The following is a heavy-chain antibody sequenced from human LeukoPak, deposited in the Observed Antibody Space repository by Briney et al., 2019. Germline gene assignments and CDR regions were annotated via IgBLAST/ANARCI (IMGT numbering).Heavy chain of an antibody. CDR2: IYFSGST. J-gene: IGHJ4*02. V-gene: IGHV4-59*11. CDR1: GGSITNHY. D-gene: IGHD6-19*01. Sequence: SETLSLTCAVSGGSITNHYWTWIRQPTGKGLEWIGYIYFSGSTNYNPSLKSRVTISVNTSKNQFSLKLSSVTAADTAVYFCARGGAWSDYWGQGALVTVSS. CDR3: ARGGAWSDY.